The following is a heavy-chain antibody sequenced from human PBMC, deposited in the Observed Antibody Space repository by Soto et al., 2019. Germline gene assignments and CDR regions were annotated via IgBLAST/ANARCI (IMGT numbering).Heavy chain of an antibody. CDR2: ISYDGSNK. CDR1: GFTFSSYA. D-gene: IGHD1-26*01. V-gene: IGHV3-30-3*01. CDR3: ARDLGWGSGSYYPAGGDY. J-gene: IGHJ4*02. Sequence: GSLRLSCAASGFTFSSYAMHWVRQAPGKGLEWVAVISYDGSNKYYADSVKGRFTISRDNSKNTLYLQMNSLRAEDTAVYYCARDLGWGSGSYYPAGGDYWGQGTLVTVSS.